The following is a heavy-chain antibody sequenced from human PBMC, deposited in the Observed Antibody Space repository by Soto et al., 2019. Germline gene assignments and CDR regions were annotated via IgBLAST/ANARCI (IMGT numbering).Heavy chain of an antibody. J-gene: IGHJ6*02. Sequence: SVKVSCKASGGTFSSYAISWVRQAPGQGLEWMGGIIPIFGTANYAQKFQGRVTITADESTSTAYMELSSLRSEDTAVYYCARDRGIVVVPAAIYYGMDVWGQGTTVTV. CDR1: GGTFSSYA. CDR3: ARDRGIVVVPAAIYYGMDV. V-gene: IGHV1-69*13. CDR2: IIPIFGTA. D-gene: IGHD2-2*01.